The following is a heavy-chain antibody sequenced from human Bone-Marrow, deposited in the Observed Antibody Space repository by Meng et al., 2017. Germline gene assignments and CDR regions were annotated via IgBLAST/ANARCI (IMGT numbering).Heavy chain of an antibody. V-gene: IGHV1-69*02. D-gene: IGHD1-1*01. Sequence: QVQLVQSGAEVKKPGSAVKVSCKASGGTISSYTISWVRQAPGQGLEWMGRIIPILGIANYAQKFQGRVTITADKSTSTAYMELSSLRSEDTAVYYCARTNWEDWYFDLWGRGTLVTVSS. CDR1: GGTISSYT. CDR2: IIPILGIA. J-gene: IGHJ2*01. CDR3: ARTNWEDWYFDL.